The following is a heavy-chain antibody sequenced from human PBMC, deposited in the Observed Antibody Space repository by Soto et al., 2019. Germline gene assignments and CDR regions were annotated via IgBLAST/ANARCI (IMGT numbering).Heavy chain of an antibody. CDR1: GFTFNGAW. V-gene: IGHV3-15*07. Sequence: GGSLRLSCAASGFTFNGAWMSWVRQGPGGGLEWVGRVKSKVDGETIDYAAPVKGRFTISRDDSRNTVYLQMNSLSTEDTAMYYCAADLPDWGAYAFEYWGQGALVTVSS. CDR2: VKSKVDGETI. D-gene: IGHD3-16*01. J-gene: IGHJ4*02. CDR3: AADLPDWGAYAFEY.